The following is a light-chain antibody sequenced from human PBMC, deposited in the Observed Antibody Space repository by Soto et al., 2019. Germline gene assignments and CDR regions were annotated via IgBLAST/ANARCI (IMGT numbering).Light chain of an antibody. J-gene: IGKJ1*01. Sequence: DIVMTQSPVTLSVSPGDRATLSCRASQSVGHNLAWFQQKPGQAPRLLIYGASAGATGIPDRFSGSGFGTESTLTISSLHSVDLAVYYCQQYNNWPRTFGQGTKVEMK. CDR1: QSVGHN. CDR3: QQYNNWPRT. CDR2: GAS. V-gene: IGKV3-15*01.